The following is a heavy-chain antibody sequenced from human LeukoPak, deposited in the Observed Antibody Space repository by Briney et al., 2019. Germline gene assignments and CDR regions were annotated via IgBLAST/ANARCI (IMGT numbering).Heavy chain of an antibody. CDR3: ARAYGDYLYFDY. V-gene: IGHV3-21*01. CDR2: ISSSSYI. J-gene: IGHJ4*02. CDR1: GFTFSSYS. D-gene: IGHD4-17*01. Sequence: GGSLRLSCAASGFTFSSYSMNWVRQAPGKGLEWVSSISSSSYIYYADSVKGRFTISRDNAKNSLYLQMDSLRAEDTAVYYCARAYGDYLYFDYWGQGTLVTVSS.